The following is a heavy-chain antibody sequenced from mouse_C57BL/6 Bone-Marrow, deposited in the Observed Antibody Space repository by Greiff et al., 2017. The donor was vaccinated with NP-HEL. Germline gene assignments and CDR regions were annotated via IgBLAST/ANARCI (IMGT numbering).Heavy chain of an antibody. J-gene: IGHJ2*01. D-gene: IGHD2-1*01. CDR3: ARSGPIYYPDY. CDR2: INPSNGGT. V-gene: IGHV1-53*01. CDR1: GYTFTSYW. Sequence: VQLQQPGTELVKPGASVKLSCKASGYTFTSYWMHWVKQRPGQGLEWIGNINPSNGGTNYNEKFKSKATLTVDKSYSTAYIQLSSLTSEDSAVYYCARSGPIYYPDYWGQGTTLTVSS.